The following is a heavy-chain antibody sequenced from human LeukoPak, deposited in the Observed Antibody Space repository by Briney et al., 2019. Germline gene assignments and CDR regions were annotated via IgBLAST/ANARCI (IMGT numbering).Heavy chain of an antibody. CDR3: ARGPTSDGYSSGWYLNY. CDR1: GGSFSGYY. Sequence: PSETLSLTCAVYGGSFSGYYWSWIRQPPGKGLEWIGEINHSGSTNYNPSLKSRVTISVDTSKSQFSLKLRSVTAADTAVYYCARGPTSDGYSSGWYLNYWGQGSLVTVSS. CDR2: INHSGST. J-gene: IGHJ4*02. V-gene: IGHV4-34*01. D-gene: IGHD6-19*01.